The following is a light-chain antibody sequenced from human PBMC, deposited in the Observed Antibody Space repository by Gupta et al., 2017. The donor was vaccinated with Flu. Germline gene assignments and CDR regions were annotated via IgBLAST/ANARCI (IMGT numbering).Light chain of an antibody. CDR2: GAS. J-gene: IGKJ1*01. V-gene: IGKV3-20*01. Sequence: DIVLTQSPDTLSLSPGERATLSCRASESVSSTYLAWYQQKPGQAPRLLIYGASTRATGIPDRFSGSGAGTDFTLTISGLEPEDFAVYYCQQYVSLLWTFGQGTKVEIK. CDR1: ESVSSTY. CDR3: QQYVSLLWT.